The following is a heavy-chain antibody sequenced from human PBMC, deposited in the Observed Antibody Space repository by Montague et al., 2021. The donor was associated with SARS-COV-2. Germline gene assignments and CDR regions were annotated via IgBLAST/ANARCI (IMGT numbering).Heavy chain of an antibody. V-gene: IGHV4-34*01. CDR3: ARGHMAVVPAAFCLLRQFYYYYYMDV. D-gene: IGHD2-2*01. CDR1: GGSFSGYC. CDR2: INHSGST. Sequence: SETLSLTCAVSGGSFSGYCWSWIRQPPGKGLEWIGEINHSGSTNYNPSLKSRVTISVDTSKNQFSLKLSSVTAADTAVYYCARGHMAVVPAAFCLLRQFYYYYYMDVWGQGTTVTVSS. J-gene: IGHJ6*03.